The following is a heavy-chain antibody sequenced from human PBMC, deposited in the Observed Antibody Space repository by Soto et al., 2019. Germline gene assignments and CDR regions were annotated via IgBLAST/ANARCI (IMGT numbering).Heavy chain of an antibody. CDR3: ARGETGSHYWAMDF. V-gene: IGHV3-33*01. D-gene: IGHD1-26*01. Sequence: QLLLVQSGGGVVQPGKSLRLSCAASGFTFRSHAMHWVRQAPGKGLEWVGIIWNDGTNSLYAASVKGRFTISRDNSKNTLSLHINSLTAEDTAVYFCARGETGSHYWAMDFWGQGALVFVSS. CDR2: IWNDGTNS. CDR1: GFTFRSHA. J-gene: IGHJ4*02.